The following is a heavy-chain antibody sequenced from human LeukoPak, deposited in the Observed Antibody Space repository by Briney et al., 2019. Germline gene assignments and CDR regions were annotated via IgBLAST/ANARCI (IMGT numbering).Heavy chain of an antibody. D-gene: IGHD6-6*01. V-gene: IGHV3-23*01. CDR2: ISGSGGST. Sequence: GGSLRLSCAASGFTFSSYAMSWVRQAPGKGLEWVSAISGSGGSTYYADSVKGRFTISRDNSKNTLYLQMNSLRAEGTAVYYCAGGIAARRAFDIWGQGTMVTVSS. CDR1: GFTFSSYA. J-gene: IGHJ3*02. CDR3: AGGIAARRAFDI.